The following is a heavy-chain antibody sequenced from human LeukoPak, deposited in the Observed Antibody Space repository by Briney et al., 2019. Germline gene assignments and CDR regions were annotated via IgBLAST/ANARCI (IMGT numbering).Heavy chain of an antibody. CDR2: IKQDGSKK. CDR1: GFPFSSYW. V-gene: IGHV3-7*04. Sequence: GRSLRLSCAASGFPFSSYWMTWVRQAPGKGLEWVANIKQDGSKKSYVDSVKGRFTISRDNAKNSLYLQMNSLRAEDTAIYYCTRVGYIDEGIDYWGQGTLVTVSS. J-gene: IGHJ4*02. D-gene: IGHD5-24*01. CDR3: TRVGYIDEGIDY.